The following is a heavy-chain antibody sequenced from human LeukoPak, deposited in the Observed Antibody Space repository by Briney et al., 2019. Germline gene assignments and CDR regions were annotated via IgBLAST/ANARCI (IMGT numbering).Heavy chain of an antibody. J-gene: IGHJ6*03. V-gene: IGHV4-39*07. CDR3: ARAPYYDFWSGYYTGYMDV. D-gene: IGHD3-3*01. Sequence: SQTLSLTCTVSGGSISSGSYYWSWIRQPPGKGLEWIGEINQSGSTNYNPSLKSRVTISVDTSKNQFSLKLSSVTAADTAVYYCARAPYYDFWSGYYTGYMDVWGKGTTVTVSS. CDR2: INQSGST. CDR1: GGSISSGSYY.